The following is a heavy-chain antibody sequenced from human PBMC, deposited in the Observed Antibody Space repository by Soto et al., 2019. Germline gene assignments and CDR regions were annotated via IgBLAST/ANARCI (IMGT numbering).Heavy chain of an antibody. Sequence: WASVKVSCKASGGTFSSYTISWVRQAPGQGLEWMGRIIPILGIANYAQKFQGRVTITADKSTSTAYMELSSLRSEDTAVYYCARDLGYSSGWYDYWGQGTLVTVSS. D-gene: IGHD6-19*01. CDR3: ARDLGYSSGWYDY. J-gene: IGHJ4*02. V-gene: IGHV1-69*04. CDR2: IIPILGIA. CDR1: GGTFSSYT.